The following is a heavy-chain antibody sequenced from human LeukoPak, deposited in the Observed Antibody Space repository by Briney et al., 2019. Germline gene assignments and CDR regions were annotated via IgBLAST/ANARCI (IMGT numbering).Heavy chain of an antibody. Sequence: PGGSLRLSCAASGFTVSSNYMGWVRQAPGKGLEWVSVLYSGGDTYYADSVKGRFTISRDNSKNTLYLQMNSLRVEDTAVYYCASDHCSGGSCYFDYWGQGTLVTVSS. CDR1: GFTVSSNY. D-gene: IGHD2-15*01. V-gene: IGHV3-66*01. CDR2: LYSGGDT. J-gene: IGHJ4*02. CDR3: ASDHCSGGSCYFDY.